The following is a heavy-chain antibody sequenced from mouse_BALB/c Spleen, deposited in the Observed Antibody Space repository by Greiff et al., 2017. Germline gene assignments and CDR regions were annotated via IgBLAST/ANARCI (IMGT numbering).Heavy chain of an antibody. CDR2: IWSDGST. V-gene: IGHV2-6-2*01. CDR3: ARQELGPVYYAMDY. Sequence: VQLQQSGPDLVAPSQSLSITCTVSGFSLTSYGVHWVRQPPGKGLEWLVVIWSDGSTTYNSALKSRLSISKDNSKSQVFLKMNSLQTDDTAMYYCARQELGPVYYAMDYWGQGTSVTVSS. D-gene: IGHD4-1*01. J-gene: IGHJ4*01. CDR1: GFSLTSYG.